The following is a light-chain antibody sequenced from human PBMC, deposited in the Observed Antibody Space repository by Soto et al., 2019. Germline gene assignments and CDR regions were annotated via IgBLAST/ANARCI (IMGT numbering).Light chain of an antibody. Sequence: QSALSQPASVSGSPGQSITISCTGISSVVDAYNYVSWYQQHPGKAPKLMIYEVTNRPSGVSNRFSGSKSGNTASLTISGLQAEDEADYYCSSHAGSNDLLVFGGGTKLTVL. CDR1: SSVVDAYNY. V-gene: IGLV2-14*01. CDR2: EVT. CDR3: SSHAGSNDLLV. J-gene: IGLJ2*01.